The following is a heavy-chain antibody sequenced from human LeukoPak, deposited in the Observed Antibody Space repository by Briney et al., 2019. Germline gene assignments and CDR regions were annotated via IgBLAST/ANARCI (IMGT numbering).Heavy chain of an antibody. V-gene: IGHV1-24*01. D-gene: IGHD5-24*01. CDR2: FDPEYVET. CDR1: GYPLSESS. CDR3: VSDRSDGGYAESNGYPTFDL. Sequence: ASVKVSCKVSGYPLSESSIHWVRQTPGEGFEWMGGFDPEYVETTYAQKFRGRVTMTEDTSTDTAYMELINLRSDDTAVYYCVSDRSDGGYAESNGYPTFDLWGRGTLVTVSS. J-gene: IGHJ2*01.